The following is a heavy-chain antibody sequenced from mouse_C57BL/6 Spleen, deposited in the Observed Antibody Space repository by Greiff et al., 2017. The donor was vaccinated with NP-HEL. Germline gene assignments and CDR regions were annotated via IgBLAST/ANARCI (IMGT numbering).Heavy chain of an antibody. CDR1: GFTFSSYT. J-gene: IGHJ2*01. CDR2: ISGGGGNT. Sequence: EVQLVESGGGLVKPGGSLKLSCAASGFTFSSYTMSWVRQTPEKRLEWVATISGGGGNTYYPDSVKGRFTISRDNAKNTLYLQMSSLRSEDTALYYCARHESNYYFDCWGQGTTLTVSS. CDR3: ARHESNYYFDC. D-gene: IGHD2-5*01. V-gene: IGHV5-9*01.